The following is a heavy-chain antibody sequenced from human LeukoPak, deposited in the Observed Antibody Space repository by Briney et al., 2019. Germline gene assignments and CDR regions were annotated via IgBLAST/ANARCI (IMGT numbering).Heavy chain of an antibody. J-gene: IGHJ5*02. V-gene: IGHV4-38-2*01. CDR1: GYSINSDYY. Sequence: SETLSLTCAVSGYSINSDYYWGWIRQPPGKGLEWIGSVYHSGSTYYNPSLKSRVTISVDTSKNQFSLKLSSVTAADTAVYYCARVVLYRGVIIDNWFDPWGQGTLVTVSS. CDR3: ARVVLYRGVIIDNWFDP. D-gene: IGHD3-10*01. CDR2: VYHSGST.